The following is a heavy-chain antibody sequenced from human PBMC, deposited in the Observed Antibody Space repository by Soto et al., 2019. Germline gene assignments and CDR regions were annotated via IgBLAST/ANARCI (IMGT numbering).Heavy chain of an antibody. CDR1: GYTFPSYG. Sequence: QVHLVQSGAEVKKPGASVKVSCKASGYTFPSYGITWVRQAPGQGLEWMGWISAYNGNTNYAQKLQGRVTMTTDTSTSTAYMEMRSLRSDDTAVYYCARDSPMDRAFDIWGQGTMVTVSS. CDR2: ISAYNGNT. D-gene: IGHD3-10*01. J-gene: IGHJ3*02. CDR3: ARDSPMDRAFDI. V-gene: IGHV1-18*01.